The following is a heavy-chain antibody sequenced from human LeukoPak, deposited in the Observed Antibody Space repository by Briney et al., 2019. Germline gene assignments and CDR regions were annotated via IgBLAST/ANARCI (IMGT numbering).Heavy chain of an antibody. J-gene: IGHJ3*02. CDR1: GFTFSSYG. V-gene: IGHV3-33*01. CDR2: IWYDGSNK. D-gene: IGHD3-16*01. Sequence: GRSLRLSCAASGFTFSSYGMHWVRQAPGKGLEWVAVIWYDGSNKYYADSVKGRFTISRDNSKNTLYLQMNSLRAEDTAVYYCAREGLNYVSPYDAFDIWGQGTMVTVSS. CDR3: AREGLNYVSPYDAFDI.